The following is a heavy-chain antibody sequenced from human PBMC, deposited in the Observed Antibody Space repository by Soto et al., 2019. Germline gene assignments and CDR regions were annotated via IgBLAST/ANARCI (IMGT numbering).Heavy chain of an antibody. CDR3: ASSILGYCSSTSCYRWFDP. V-gene: IGHV1-69*13. J-gene: IGHJ5*02. CDR2: IIPIFGTA. Sequence: SVKVSCKASGGTFSSHAISWVRQAPRQGLEWMGGIIPIFGTANYAQKFQGRVTITADESTSTAYMELSSLRSEDTAVCYCASSILGYCSSTSCYRWFDPWGQGTLVTVSS. D-gene: IGHD2-2*01. CDR1: GGTFSSHA.